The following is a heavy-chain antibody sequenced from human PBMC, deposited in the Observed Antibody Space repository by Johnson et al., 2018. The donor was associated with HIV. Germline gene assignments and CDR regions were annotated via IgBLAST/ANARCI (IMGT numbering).Heavy chain of an antibody. V-gene: IGHV3-15*01. CDR1: GVSFNNAW. CDR2: IKRKTDGGTT. J-gene: IGHJ3*02. D-gene: IGHD6-13*01. CDR3: STDLAAVGSGAFDI. Sequence: AGGGVSFNNAWMSWVRQAPGKGLEWVGRIKRKTDGGTTDYAAPVKGRFSISRDDSKNTLYLQMNSLKTEDTGVYYCSTDLAAVGSGAFDIWGQGTMVTVSS.